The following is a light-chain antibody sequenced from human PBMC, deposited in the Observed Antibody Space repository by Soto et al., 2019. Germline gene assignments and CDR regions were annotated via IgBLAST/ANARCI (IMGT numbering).Light chain of an antibody. CDR2: EGS. V-gene: IGLV2-23*01. J-gene: IGLJ2*01. Sequence: ALTQPASVSGSPGQSITISCTGTSSDVGSYKFVSWYQQHPGKAPKLMIYEGSKRPSGVSNRFSGSKSGNTASLTISGLQAEDEADYYCCSYAGSSTLVFGGGTQLTVL. CDR1: SSDVGSYKF. CDR3: CSYAGSSTLV.